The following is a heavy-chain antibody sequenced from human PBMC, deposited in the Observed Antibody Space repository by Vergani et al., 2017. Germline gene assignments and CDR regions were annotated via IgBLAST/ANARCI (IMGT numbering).Heavy chain of an antibody. CDR3: ARMGSSGYYADFDY. D-gene: IGHD3-22*01. J-gene: IGHJ4*02. CDR1: GFSLSTSGMC. V-gene: IGHV2-70*15. CDR2: LDWDDDK. Sequence: QVTLRESGPALVKPTQTLTLTCTFSGFSLSTSGMCVSWIRQPPGKALEWLARLDWDDDKYYSTSLKTRLPISKDTSKNQVVLTMTNMDPVDTATYYCARMGSSGYYADFDYWGQGTLVTVSS.